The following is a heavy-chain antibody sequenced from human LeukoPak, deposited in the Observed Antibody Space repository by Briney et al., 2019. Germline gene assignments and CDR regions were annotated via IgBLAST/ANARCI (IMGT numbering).Heavy chain of an antibody. J-gene: IGHJ5*02. CDR3: ARVARSWFSGSNWFDP. CDR2: ISSSSSYI. V-gene: IGHV3-21*01. CDR1: GFTFFTYS. D-gene: IGHD3-22*01. Sequence: GGSLRLSCAASGFTFFTYSMNWVRQAPGKGLEWVSSISSSSSYIYYADSVKGRFTISRDNAKNSLYLQMNSLRAEDTAVYYCARVARSWFSGSNWFDPWGQGTLVTVSS.